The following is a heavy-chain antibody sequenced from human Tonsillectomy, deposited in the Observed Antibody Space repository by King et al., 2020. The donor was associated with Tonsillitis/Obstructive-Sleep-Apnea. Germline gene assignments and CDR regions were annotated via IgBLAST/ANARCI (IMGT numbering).Heavy chain of an antibody. J-gene: IGHJ4*02. V-gene: IGHV3-53*01. CDR3: ARGAYDILTPMDY. CDR1: GFTVSSNY. Sequence: QLVESGGGLIQPGGSLRLSCAASGFTVSSNYMSWVRQAPGKGLEWVSVIYSGGSTYYADSVKGRFTIPRDNSKNTLYLQMNSLRAEDTAVYYCARGAYDILTPMDYWGQGTLVTVSS. D-gene: IGHD3-9*01. CDR2: IYSGGST.